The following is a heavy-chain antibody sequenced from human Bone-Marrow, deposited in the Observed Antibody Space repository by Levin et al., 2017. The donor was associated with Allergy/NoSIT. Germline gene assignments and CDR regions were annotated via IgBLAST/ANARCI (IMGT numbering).Heavy chain of an antibody. CDR1: GFTFRTYV. Sequence: QAGGSLRLSCAASGFTFRTYVMHWVRQAPGKGLECVALMSYDGIDEHYADSVKGRFTISRDNSKNMLYLQMNSLRIEDTALYYCARSQDSGYHDWLSPAHWGQGTLVTVSS. CDR3: ARSQDSGYHDWLSPAH. D-gene: IGHD3-9*01. J-gene: IGHJ4*02. CDR2: MSYDGIDE. V-gene: IGHV3-30-3*01.